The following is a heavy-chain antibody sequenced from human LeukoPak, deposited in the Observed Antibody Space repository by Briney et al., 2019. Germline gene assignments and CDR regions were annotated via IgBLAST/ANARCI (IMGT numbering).Heavy chain of an antibody. CDR2: IYYSGST. D-gene: IGHD4-17*01. CDR1: GGSISSYY. V-gene: IGHV4-59*08. J-gene: IGHJ3*02. CDR3: AGRGDYGDYVIAFDI. Sequence: SETLSLTCTVSGGSISSYYWSWIRQPPGKGLEWIGYIYYSGSTNYNPSLKSRVTISVDTSKNQFSLKLSSVTAADTAVYYCAGRGDYGDYVIAFDIWGQGTMVTVSS.